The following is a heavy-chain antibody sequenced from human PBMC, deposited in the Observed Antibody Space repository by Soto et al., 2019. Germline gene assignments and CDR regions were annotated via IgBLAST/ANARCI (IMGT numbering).Heavy chain of an antibody. V-gene: IGHV3-53*01. D-gene: IGHD3-9*01. Sequence: PGGSLRLSCAASGFTVSSNYMSWVRQAPGKGLEWVSVIXXXXXXXXXXXXXXXFTISRDNSKNTLYLQMNSLRAEDTAVYYCARAYYDILTGYSPGIGAFDIWGQGTMVNVSS. CDR2: IXXXXXX. CDR3: ARAYYDILTGYSPGIGAFDI. J-gene: IGHJ3*02. CDR1: GFTVSSNY.